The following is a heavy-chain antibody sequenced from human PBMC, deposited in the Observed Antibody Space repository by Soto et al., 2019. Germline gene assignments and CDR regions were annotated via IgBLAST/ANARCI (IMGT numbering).Heavy chain of an antibody. CDR3: ARWGYYGSGSYYGMDV. J-gene: IGHJ6*02. D-gene: IGHD3-10*01. V-gene: IGHV3-48*02. Sequence: GVLRLSCAASGFTFSSYSMNWVRQAPGKGLEWVSYISSSSSTIYYADSVKGRLTISRDNAKNSLYLQMNSLRDEDTAVYYCARWGYYGSGSYYGMDVWGQGTTVTVS. CDR1: GFTFSSYS. CDR2: ISSSSSTI.